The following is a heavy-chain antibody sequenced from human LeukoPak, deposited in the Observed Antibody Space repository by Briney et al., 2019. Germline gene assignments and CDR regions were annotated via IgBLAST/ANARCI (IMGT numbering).Heavy chain of an antibody. D-gene: IGHD5-24*01. CDR3: ARVRDGYNQRFYFDY. Sequence: ASGKVSCMASGGTFSSYAISWVRQAPGQGLEWMGGIIPIFGTANYAQKFQGRVTITTDESTSTAYMELSSLRSEDTAVYYCARVRDGYNQRFYFDYWGQGTLVTVSS. CDR1: GGTFSSYA. CDR2: IIPIFGTA. V-gene: IGHV1-69*05. J-gene: IGHJ4*02.